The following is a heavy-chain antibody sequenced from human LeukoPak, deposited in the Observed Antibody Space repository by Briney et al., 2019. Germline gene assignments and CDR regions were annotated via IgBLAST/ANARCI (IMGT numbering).Heavy chain of an antibody. Sequence: GGSLRLSCAASGFTFSDYYMSWIRQAPGKGLEWVSYISSSGSTIYYADSVKGRFTISRDNAKNSLYLQMNSLRAEDTAVYYCARAGAGTYYDFWSGPPPYYGMDVWGQGTTVTVSS. CDR2: ISSSGSTI. V-gene: IGHV3-11*01. CDR1: GFTFSDYY. J-gene: IGHJ6*02. CDR3: ARAGAGTYYDFWSGPPPYYGMDV. D-gene: IGHD3-3*01.